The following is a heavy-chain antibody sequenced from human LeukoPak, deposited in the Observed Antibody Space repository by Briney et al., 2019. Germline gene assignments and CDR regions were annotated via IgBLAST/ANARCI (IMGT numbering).Heavy chain of an antibody. V-gene: IGHV4-39*01. CDR1: GGSISSSSYY. J-gene: IGHJ4*02. CDR3: ARQGSYYYGSGTYYNGHFDY. D-gene: IGHD3-10*01. Sequence: PSETLSLTCTVSGGSISSSSYYWGWIRQPPGKGLEWIGSIYYSGSAFYNPSLKSRVTISVDTSKNQFSLKLTSMIAADTAVYYCARQGSYYYGSGTYYNGHFDYWAQGTLVTVSS. CDR2: IYYSGSA.